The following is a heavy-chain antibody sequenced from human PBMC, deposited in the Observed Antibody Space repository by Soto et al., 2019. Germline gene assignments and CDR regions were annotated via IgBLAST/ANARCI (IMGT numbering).Heavy chain of an antibody. Sequence: PSETLSPTCTVSGGSISSYYWTWVRQPPGKGLEWIGYVYHTGSTNYNPSLKSRVSMSLDTSKNQFSLKLTSVTAADTAVYYCAKVGLGGLLDSWGQGSLVTVSS. CDR1: GGSISSYY. CDR3: AKVGLGGLLDS. J-gene: IGHJ4*02. CDR2: VYHTGST. D-gene: IGHD2-15*01. V-gene: IGHV4-59*01.